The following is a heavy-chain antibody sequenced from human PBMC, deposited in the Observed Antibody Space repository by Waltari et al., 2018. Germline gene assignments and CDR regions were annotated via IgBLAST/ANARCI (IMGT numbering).Heavy chain of an antibody. CDR1: GFTFSSYA. J-gene: IGHJ4*02. D-gene: IGHD3-16*02. V-gene: IGHV3-30*01. CDR3: ARARADYVWGSYRYTSAYFDY. Sequence: QVQLVESGGGVVQPGRSLRLSCAASGFTFSSYAMHWVRQAPGKGLEWVAVISYDGSNKYYADSVKGRFTSARDNSKNTLYRQMNSRRAEDTAVYYCARARADYVWGSYRYTSAYFDYWGQGTLVTVSS. CDR2: ISYDGSNK.